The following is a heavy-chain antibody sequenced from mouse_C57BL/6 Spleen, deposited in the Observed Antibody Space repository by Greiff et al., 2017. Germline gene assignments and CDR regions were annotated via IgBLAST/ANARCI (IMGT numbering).Heavy chain of an antibody. V-gene: IGHV1-15*01. D-gene: IGHD2-5*01. J-gene: IGHJ4*01. CDR3: TRDSNYAMNN. Sequence: QVQLQQSGAELVRPGASVTLSCKASGYTFTDYEMHWVKQTPVHGLEWIGAIDPETGGTAYNQKFRGKAILTAAKSSSTAYMELRSLTSEDSAVYYCTRDSNYAMNNWGKGTSVTVSS. CDR1: GYTFTDYE. CDR2: IDPETGGT.